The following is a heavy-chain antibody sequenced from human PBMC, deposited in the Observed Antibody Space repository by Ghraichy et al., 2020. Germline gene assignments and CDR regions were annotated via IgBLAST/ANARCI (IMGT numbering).Heavy chain of an antibody. Sequence: GDSLNISCKGSEYSFTSYWIGWVRQMPGKGLEWMGIIYPGDSDTRYSPSFQGQVTISADKSISTAYLQWSSLKASDTAMYYCARRWDSSGGDAFDIWGQGTMVTVSS. V-gene: IGHV5-51*01. CDR3: ARRWDSSGGDAFDI. D-gene: IGHD3-22*01. J-gene: IGHJ3*02. CDR1: EYSFTSYW. CDR2: IYPGDSDT.